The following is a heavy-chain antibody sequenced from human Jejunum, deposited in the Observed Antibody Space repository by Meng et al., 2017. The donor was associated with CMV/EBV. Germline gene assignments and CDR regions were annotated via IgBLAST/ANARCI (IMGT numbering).Heavy chain of an antibody. J-gene: IGHJ2*01. Sequence: LACTVSGGSISSYYWSWSRQPPGKGLEWIGYIYYSGSTNYNPSLKSRVTISVDTSKNQFSLKLSSVTAADTAVYYCARGVDWYFDLWGRGTLVTVSS. CDR1: GGSISSYY. V-gene: IGHV4-59*01. CDR3: ARGVDWYFDL. CDR2: IYYSGST.